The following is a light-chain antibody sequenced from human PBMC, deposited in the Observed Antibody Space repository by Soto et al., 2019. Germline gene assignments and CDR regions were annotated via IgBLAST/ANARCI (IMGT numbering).Light chain of an antibody. Sequence: DIPMTQSPSSLSASVGDRVTITCRASQSISHYLAWYQHKPGKAPNLLIYDASTLEAGIPSRFSGSGSGTKFTLTISSLQPGDFATYYCQQYNSDSTFGQGTKLGIK. CDR2: DAS. CDR1: QSISHY. CDR3: QQYNSDST. V-gene: IGKV1-5*01. J-gene: IGKJ2*01.